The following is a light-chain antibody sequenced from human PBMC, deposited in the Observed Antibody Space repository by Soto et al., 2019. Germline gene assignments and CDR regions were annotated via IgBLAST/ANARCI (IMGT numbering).Light chain of an antibody. CDR3: QQYGGSPLYT. CDR1: QSVDTNY. Sequence: EIVLTQSPDTLSLSPGERATLSCRASQSVDTNYLAWYQQKPGQPPRLLIYVASSRATGIPDRFSGSGPGTDFTHTISRLEPEDFAVYYCQQYGGSPLYTFGQGTKLEIK. CDR2: VAS. V-gene: IGKV3-20*01. J-gene: IGKJ2*01.